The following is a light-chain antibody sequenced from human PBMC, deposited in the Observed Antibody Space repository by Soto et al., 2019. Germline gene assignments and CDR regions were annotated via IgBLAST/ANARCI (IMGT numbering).Light chain of an antibody. Sequence: DIQMTQSPSTMSASVGDRFTITCRASQSIRNWLAWYQQKPGKAPKLLIYKASSLQSGVPSRFSGGGSETEFTLTISSLQPDDFATYYCQQYNSYPYTFGQGTKLEIK. J-gene: IGKJ2*01. V-gene: IGKV1-5*03. CDR1: QSIRNW. CDR2: KAS. CDR3: QQYNSYPYT.